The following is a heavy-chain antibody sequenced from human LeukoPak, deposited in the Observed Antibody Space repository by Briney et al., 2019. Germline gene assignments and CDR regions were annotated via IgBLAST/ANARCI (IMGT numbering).Heavy chain of an antibody. CDR2: IYSGGGT. V-gene: IGHV3-66*01. CDR1: GFTVSSNY. J-gene: IGHJ4*02. Sequence: GGSLRLSCAASGFTVSSNYMSWVRQAPGKGLEWVSVIYSGGGTYYADAVKGRFTISRDNSKNTLYLQMNSLRAEDTAVYYCAKGMSATSGYLELEYWGQGTLVIVSS. D-gene: IGHD3-22*01. CDR3: AKGMSATSGYLELEY.